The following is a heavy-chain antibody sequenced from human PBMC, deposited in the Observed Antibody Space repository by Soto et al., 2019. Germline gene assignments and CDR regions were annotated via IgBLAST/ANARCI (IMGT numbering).Heavy chain of an antibody. CDR1: GDSISSPNW. Sequence: QVQLQESGPGLVKPSETLSLTCAVSGDSISSPNWWRWYRQPPGKGLELIGEMFASGSSNYNPSLNGRVTISLDTSKNHFSLNLTSLAAADTAIYYCAREGFDHRPDYWGQGIPVTVSS. J-gene: IGHJ4*02. V-gene: IGHV4-4*02. CDR3: AREGFDHRPDY. CDR2: MFASGSS.